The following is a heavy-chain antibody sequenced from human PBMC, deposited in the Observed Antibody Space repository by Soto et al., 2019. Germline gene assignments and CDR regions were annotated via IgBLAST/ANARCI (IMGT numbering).Heavy chain of an antibody. CDR1: GASLSDYY. CDR3: ARGQTKFSSSRVLPTQTSLFDP. Sequence: SETLSLTCAVYGASLSDYYWSWIRQPPGKGLELIGDVNHGGSTNQNPSLKSRVTISLDTSKNQFSLKLNSVTAADTAVYYCARGQTKFSSSRVLPTQTSLFDPWGQGTLVTVSS. CDR2: VNHGGST. J-gene: IGHJ5*02. D-gene: IGHD6-6*01. V-gene: IGHV4-34*01.